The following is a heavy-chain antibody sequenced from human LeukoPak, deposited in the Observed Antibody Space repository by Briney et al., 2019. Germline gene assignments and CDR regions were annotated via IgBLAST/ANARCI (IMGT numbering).Heavy chain of an antibody. CDR2: IYHSGST. CDR3: ARAKPFDY. V-gene: IGHV4-38-2*02. J-gene: IGHJ4*02. D-gene: IGHD1-14*01. Sequence: SETLSLTCTVSGYSISSGYYWGWIRQPPGKGLEWIGSIYHSGSTDYNPSLKSRVTISVDTSKNQFSLNLTSVTAADTAVYYCARAKPFDYWGQGTLVTVSS. CDR1: GYSISSGYY.